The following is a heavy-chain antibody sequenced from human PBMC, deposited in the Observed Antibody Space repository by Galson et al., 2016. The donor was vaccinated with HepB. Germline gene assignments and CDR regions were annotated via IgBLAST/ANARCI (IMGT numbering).Heavy chain of an antibody. CDR3: ARHSHTVGLDF. J-gene: IGHJ4*02. Sequence: SETLSLTCTVNGGSFSAYFWTWIRQPPGEGLEWIGEIDYSGNTKYNPSLKGRFTMSVDTSKTQFSLKLSSVTAADTAVYYCARHSHTVGLDFWGQGTLVTVSS. D-gene: IGHD1-26*01. CDR1: GGSFSAYF. V-gene: IGHV4-34*01. CDR2: IDYSGNT.